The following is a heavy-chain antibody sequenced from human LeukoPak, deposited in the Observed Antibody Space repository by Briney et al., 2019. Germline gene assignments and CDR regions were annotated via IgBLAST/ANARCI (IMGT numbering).Heavy chain of an antibody. CDR3: ARGWEGATTAYNWFDP. J-gene: IGHJ5*02. CDR2: IYHSGST. D-gene: IGHD1-26*01. V-gene: IGHV4-30-2*01. Sequence: PSQTLSLTCTVSGGSISSGGYYWSWIRQPPGKGLEWIGYIYHSGSTYYNPSLKSRVTISVDRSKNQFSLKLSSVTAADTAVYYCARGWEGATTAYNWFDPWGQGTLVTVSS. CDR1: GGSISSGGYY.